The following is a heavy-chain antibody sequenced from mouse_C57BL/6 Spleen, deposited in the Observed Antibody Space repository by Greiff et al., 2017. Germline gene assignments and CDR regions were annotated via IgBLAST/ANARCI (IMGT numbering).Heavy chain of an antibody. Sequence: QVQLQQPGAELVRPGSSVTLSCKASGYTFTSYWMHWVKQRPIQGLEWIGNIDPSDSETHYNQKFKDKATLTVDKSSSTAYMQLSRLTSEDSAVYYCAREGVYDYLYYFDYWGQGTTLTVSS. CDR3: AREGVYDYLYYFDY. CDR2: IDPSDSET. CDR1: GYTFTSYW. V-gene: IGHV1-52*01. J-gene: IGHJ2*01. D-gene: IGHD2-4*01.